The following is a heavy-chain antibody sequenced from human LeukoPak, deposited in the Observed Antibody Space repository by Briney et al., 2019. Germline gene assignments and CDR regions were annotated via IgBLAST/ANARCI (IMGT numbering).Heavy chain of an antibody. Sequence: SETLSLTCAVYGGSLSGYYWSWIRQPPGKGLEWIGEINHSGSTNYNPSLKSRVTISVDTSKNQFSLKLSSVTAADTAVYYCARTGPDSSGYYYDYWGQGTLVTVSS. D-gene: IGHD3-22*01. CDR1: GGSLSGYY. CDR3: ARTGPDSSGYYYDY. J-gene: IGHJ4*02. V-gene: IGHV4-34*01. CDR2: INHSGST.